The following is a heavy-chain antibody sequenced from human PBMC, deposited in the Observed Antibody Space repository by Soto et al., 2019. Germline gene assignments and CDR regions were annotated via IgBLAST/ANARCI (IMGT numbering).Heavy chain of an antibody. V-gene: IGHV1-18*01. J-gene: IGHJ3*02. CDR1: GYTFTSYG. CDR3: AREMDYDSSGYYGLNAFEM. CDR2: ISAYNGNT. Sequence: ASLKVSCKASGYTFTSYGISWVRQAPGQGLEWMGWISAYNGNTNYAQKLQGRVTMTTDTSTSTAYMELRSLRSDDTAVYYCAREMDYDSSGYYGLNAFEMRGQGKTVTV. D-gene: IGHD3-22*01.